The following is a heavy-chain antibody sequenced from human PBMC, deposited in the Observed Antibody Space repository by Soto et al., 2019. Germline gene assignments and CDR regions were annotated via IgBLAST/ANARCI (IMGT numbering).Heavy chain of an antibody. CDR1: GFTFSSYA. Sequence: GGSLRLSCAASGFTFSSYAMSWVRQAPGKGLEWVSAISGSGGSKYYADSVKGRFTISRDNSKNTLYLQMNSLRAEDTAVYYCAKEGGKGIWFGDPRTQAWGQGTLVTVSS. D-gene: IGHD3-10*01. CDR3: AKEGGKGIWFGDPRTQA. CDR2: ISGSGGSK. J-gene: IGHJ5*02. V-gene: IGHV3-23*01.